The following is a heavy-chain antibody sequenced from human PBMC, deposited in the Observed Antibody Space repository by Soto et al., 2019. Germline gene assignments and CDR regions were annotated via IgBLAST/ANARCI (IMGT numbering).Heavy chain of an antibody. V-gene: IGHV3-21*01. CDR1: GFTFSSYS. CDR3: ARLTLREKLVHFEY. CDR2: ISSSSSYI. D-gene: IGHD6-6*01. Sequence: PGGSLRLSCAASGFTFSSYSMNWVRQAPGKGLEWVSSISSSSSYIYYADSVKGRFTISRDNAKNSLYLQMNSLRAEDTAVYYCARLTLREKLVHFEYWGQGTRVTVSS. J-gene: IGHJ4*02.